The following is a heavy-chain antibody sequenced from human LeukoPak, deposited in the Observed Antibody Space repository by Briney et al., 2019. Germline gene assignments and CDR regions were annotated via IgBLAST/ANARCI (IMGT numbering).Heavy chain of an antibody. CDR2: ISSSGSTI. CDR3: ARAPLPSSGWPDYFDY. CDR1: GFTFSDYY. D-gene: IGHD6-19*01. V-gene: IGHV3-11*04. Sequence: GGSLRLSCAASGFTFSDYYMSWIRQAPGKGLEWVSYISSSGSTIYYADSVKGRFTISRDNAKNSLCLQMNSLRAEDTAVYYCARAPLPSSGWPDYFDYWGQGTLVTVSS. J-gene: IGHJ4*02.